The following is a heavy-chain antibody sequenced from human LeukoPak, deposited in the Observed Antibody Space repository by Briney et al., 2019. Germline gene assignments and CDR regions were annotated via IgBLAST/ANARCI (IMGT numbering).Heavy chain of an antibody. CDR1: GFTFSSYW. J-gene: IGHJ4*02. V-gene: IGHV3-74*03. D-gene: IGHD2-2*03. CDR2: IDSDGSST. CDR3: ARVDPKAPGDYS. Sequence: GGSLRLSCAASGFTFSSYWMHWVRQAPGKGLVWVSRIDSDGSSTKYADSVKGRFTISRDNAKNTLYVQMNNLRAEDTAVYYCARVDPKAPGDYSWGRGTLVTVSS.